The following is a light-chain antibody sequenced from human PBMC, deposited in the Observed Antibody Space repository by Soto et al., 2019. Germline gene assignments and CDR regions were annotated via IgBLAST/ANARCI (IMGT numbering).Light chain of an antibody. CDR2: ATY. CDR3: QKHNTAPWT. CDR1: QGIGNY. J-gene: IGKJ1*01. V-gene: IGKV1-27*01. Sequence: DIQMTQSPSSVSASLGDTVTITCRASQGIGNYVAWYQQKPGNVPKLLIYATYLLQSEVPSRFRGSGTGTDFTLTITSLQPEDVATYYCQKHNTAPWTFGQGTKVEIK.